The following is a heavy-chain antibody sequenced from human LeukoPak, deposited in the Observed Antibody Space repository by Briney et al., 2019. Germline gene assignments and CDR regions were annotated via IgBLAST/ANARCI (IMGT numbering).Heavy chain of an antibody. Sequence: GGSLRLSCAASGFIVSSNYMSWVRQAPGKGLEGVSVIYSGGSTYYADSVKVRVTISRHNSQNTLYLQMNSLKSEDTAVYYCARAADGSSGRFDYWGRGTLVTVSS. V-gene: IGHV3-53*04. D-gene: IGHD6-19*01. CDR1: GFIVSSNY. CDR2: IYSGGST. J-gene: IGHJ4*02. CDR3: ARAADGSSGRFDY.